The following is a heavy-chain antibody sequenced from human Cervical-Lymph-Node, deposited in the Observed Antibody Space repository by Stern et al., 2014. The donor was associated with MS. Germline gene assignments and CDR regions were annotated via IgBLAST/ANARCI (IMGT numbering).Heavy chain of an antibody. D-gene: IGHD6-6*01. V-gene: IGHV3-30*18. J-gene: IGHJ6*02. CDR1: GFTFSTYG. CDR2: ITYHGSNR. CDR3: AKSSSPSHYYYYGMDV. Sequence: EQLLQSGGGVVQPGRSLRLSRAASGFTFSTYGMHWVRQAPGKGLEWAAVITYHGSNRYYADSVKRHFTLSQHNSHKHLYLQMNSLRAEDTAVYYCAKSSSPSHYYYYGMDVWGQGTTVTVSS.